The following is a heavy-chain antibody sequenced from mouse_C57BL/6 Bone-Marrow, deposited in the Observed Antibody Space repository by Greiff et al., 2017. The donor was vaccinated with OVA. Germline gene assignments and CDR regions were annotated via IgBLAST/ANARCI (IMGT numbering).Heavy chain of an antibody. V-gene: IGHV1-26*01. CDR1: GYTFTDYY. CDR3: AGSPEV. J-gene: IGHJ1*03. CDR2: INPNNGGT. Sequence: EVQLQQSGPELVKPGASVKISCKASGYTFTDYYMNWVKQSHGKSLEWIGDINPNNGGTSYNQKFKGKATLTVDKSSSTAYMELRSLTSEDSAVYYCAGSPEVWGTGTTVTVSS.